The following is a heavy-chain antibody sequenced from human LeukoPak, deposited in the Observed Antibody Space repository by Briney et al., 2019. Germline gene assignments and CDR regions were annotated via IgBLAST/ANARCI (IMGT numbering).Heavy chain of an antibody. J-gene: IGHJ4*02. Sequence: PSETLSLTCTVSGGSISSYYWSWIRQPPGKGLEWIGYIYYSGSTNYNPSLKSRVTISVDTSKNQFSLKLSSVTAADTAVHYCARNWLRLDYWGQGTLVTVSS. CDR1: GGSISSYY. CDR2: IYYSGST. V-gene: IGHV4-59*01. D-gene: IGHD5-12*01. CDR3: ARNWLRLDY.